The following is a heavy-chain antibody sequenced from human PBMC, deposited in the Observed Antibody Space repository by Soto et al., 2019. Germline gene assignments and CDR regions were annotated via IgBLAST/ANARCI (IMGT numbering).Heavy chain of an antibody. CDR3: ARDNYYYGIDV. CDR2: IWYDGSNK. CDR1: GFTFSSYG. Sequence: QVQLVESGGGVVQPGRSLRLSCAASGFTFSSYGMHWVREAPGKGLEWVAVIWYDGSNKYYADSVKGRFTISRDNSKNTLYLQMNSLRAEDTAVYYCARDNYYYGIDVWGQGTTVTVSS. J-gene: IGHJ6*02. V-gene: IGHV3-33*01.